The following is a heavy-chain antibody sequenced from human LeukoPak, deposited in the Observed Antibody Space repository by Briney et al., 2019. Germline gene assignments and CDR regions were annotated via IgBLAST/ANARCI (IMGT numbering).Heavy chain of an antibody. V-gene: IGHV1-69*05. CDR3: ASVTVTTWAPDGHMDV. D-gene: IGHD4-11*01. Sequence: SVKVSRKASGGTFSNYAISWVRQAPGQGLEWMGRIIPMFGTTNYAQKFQGRVTITTDESTSTAYMEVSSLRIEDTAVYYCASVTVTTWAPDGHMDVWGKGTTVTVSS. J-gene: IGHJ6*03. CDR1: GGTFSNYA. CDR2: IIPMFGTT.